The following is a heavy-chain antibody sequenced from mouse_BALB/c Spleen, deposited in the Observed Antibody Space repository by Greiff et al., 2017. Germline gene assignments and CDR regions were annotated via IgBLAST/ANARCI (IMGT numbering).Heavy chain of an antibody. CDR1: GYTFTSYW. CDR3: ARGGVMYYFDY. J-gene: IGHJ2*01. Sequence: QVQLKQPGAELVKPGASVKLSCKASGYTFTSYWMHWVKQRPGQGLEWIGEIDPSDSYTNYNQKFKGKATLTVDKSSSTAYMQLSSLTSEDSAVYYCARGGVMYYFDYWGQGTTLTVSS. V-gene: IGHV1-69*02. CDR2: IDPSDSYT.